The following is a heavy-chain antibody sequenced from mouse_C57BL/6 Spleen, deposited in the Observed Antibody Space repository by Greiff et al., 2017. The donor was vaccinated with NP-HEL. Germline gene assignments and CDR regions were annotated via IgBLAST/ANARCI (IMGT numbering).Heavy chain of an antibody. CDR1: GYTFTSYW. J-gene: IGHJ3*01. CDR3: ARLRGSSTVAY. D-gene: IGHD1-1*01. V-gene: IGHV1-61*01. Sequence: QVQLQQPGAELVRPGSSVKLSCKASGYTFTSYWMDWVKQRPGQGLEWIGNIYPSDSETHYNQKFKDKATLTVDKSSSTAYMQLSSLTSEDSAVYYCARLRGSSTVAYWGQGTLVTVSA. CDR2: IYPSDSET.